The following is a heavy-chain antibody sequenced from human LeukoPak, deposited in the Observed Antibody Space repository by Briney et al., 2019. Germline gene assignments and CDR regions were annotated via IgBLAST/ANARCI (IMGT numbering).Heavy chain of an antibody. CDR1: GGSISSGGYS. CDR3: ARTPLRYYFDY. V-gene: IGHV4-31*11. J-gene: IGHJ4*02. Sequence: SETLSLTCAVSGGSISSGGYSWSWIRQPPGKGLEWIGYIYYSGSTYYNPSLKSRVTISVDTSKNQFSLKLSSVTAADTAVYYCARTPLRYYFDYWGQGTLVTVSS. CDR2: IYYSGST.